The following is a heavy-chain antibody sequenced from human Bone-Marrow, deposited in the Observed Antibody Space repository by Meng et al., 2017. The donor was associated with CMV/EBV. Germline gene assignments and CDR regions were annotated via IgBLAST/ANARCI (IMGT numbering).Heavy chain of an antibody. CDR3: ARMEGEAAGTLGY. J-gene: IGHJ4*02. CDR1: GGSFSGYY. D-gene: IGHD6-13*01. CDR2: INHSGST. V-gene: IGHV4-34*01. Sequence: SETLSLTCAVYGGSFSGYYWSWIRQPPGKGLEWIGEINHSGSTNYNPSLKSRVTISVDTSKNQFSLKLSSVTAADTAVYYCARMEGEAAGTLGYWGQGTLVTVSS.